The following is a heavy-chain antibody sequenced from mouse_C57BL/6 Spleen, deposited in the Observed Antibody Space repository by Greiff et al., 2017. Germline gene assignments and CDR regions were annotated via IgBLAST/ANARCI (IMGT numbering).Heavy chain of an antibody. D-gene: IGHD2-4*01. J-gene: IGHJ3*01. V-gene: IGHV1-15*01. Sequence: VQLQQPGAELVRPGASVTLSCKASGYTFTDYEMHWVKQTPVHGLEWIGAIDPETGGTAYNQKFKGKAILTADKSSSTAYMELRSLTSEDSAVYYCTREGKIYYDYDSWFAYWGQGTLVTVSA. CDR3: TREGKIYYDYDSWFAY. CDR2: IDPETGGT. CDR1: GYTFTDYE.